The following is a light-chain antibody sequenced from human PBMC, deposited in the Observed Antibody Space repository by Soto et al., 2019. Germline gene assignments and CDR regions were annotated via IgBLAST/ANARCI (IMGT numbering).Light chain of an antibody. Sequence: EIVMTQSPATLSVSPGERATLSCRASQSVSSNLAWYQQKPGQAPRLLIYRASTRATGIPARFSGSGSGTEFTLTISSLQSEDFAVYYCQQYYNWTPITVGQGTRLEIK. J-gene: IGKJ5*01. V-gene: IGKV3-15*01. CDR3: QQYYNWTPIT. CDR2: RAS. CDR1: QSVSSN.